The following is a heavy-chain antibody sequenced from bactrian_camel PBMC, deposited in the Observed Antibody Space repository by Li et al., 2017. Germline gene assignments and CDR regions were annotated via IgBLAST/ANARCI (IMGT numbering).Heavy chain of an antibody. D-gene: IGHD2*01. V-gene: IGHV3S40*01. J-gene: IGHJ6*01. Sequence: DVQLVESGGGLVQPGGSLRLSCTASGGPFTNYDMSRVRQAPAKEREGVAFINFQVGNAYYADSVKGRFTISRDNAKNTVYLQMNSLKPDDTAVYYCAREADGGYLFGYWGQGTQVTVS. CDR2: INFQVGNA. CDR3: AREADGGYLFGY. CDR1: GGPFTNYD.